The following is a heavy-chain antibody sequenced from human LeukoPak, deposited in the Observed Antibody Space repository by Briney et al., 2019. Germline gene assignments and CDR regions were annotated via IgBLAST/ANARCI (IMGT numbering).Heavy chain of an antibody. J-gene: IGHJ4*02. CDR2: ISSSGTTI. V-gene: IGHV3-48*03. CDR1: GFTFSSYE. CDR3: ARGGGSGRYGLPFDS. Sequence: GGSLRLSCAASGFTFSSYEMNWVRQAPGKGLEWVSYISSSGTTIYYADSVKGRFTISRDNAKNSVYLQMNSLTDEDTGVYYCARGGGSGRYGLPFDSWGQGTLVTVSS. D-gene: IGHD6-13*01.